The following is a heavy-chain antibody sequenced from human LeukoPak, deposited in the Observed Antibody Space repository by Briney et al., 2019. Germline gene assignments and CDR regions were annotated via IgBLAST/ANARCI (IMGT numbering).Heavy chain of an antibody. CDR3: ARQTRYPLYYMDV. CDR1: GGSFSGYY. D-gene: IGHD1-14*01. J-gene: IGHJ6*03. Sequence: KPSETLSLTCAVYGGSFSGYYWSWIRQPPGKGLEWIGEINHSGSTYYNPSLKSRVTISVDTSKNQFSLKLTSVTAADTAVYFCARQTRYPLYYMDVWGKGTTVTISS. V-gene: IGHV4-34*01. CDR2: INHSGST.